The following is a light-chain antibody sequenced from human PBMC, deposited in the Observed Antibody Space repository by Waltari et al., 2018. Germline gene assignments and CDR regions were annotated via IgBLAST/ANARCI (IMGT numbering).Light chain of an antibody. Sequence: DIQLTQSPSFLSAVVGDRVTITCRASQDISIFLAWYQQTPGKAPKLLIFAASDLQSGVPLRFSGTGSGTEFTLTISSLRPEDLATYYCQQLHSYPHTFGQGTTLAIK. CDR2: AAS. V-gene: IGKV1-9*01. J-gene: IGKJ2*01. CDR1: QDISIF. CDR3: QQLHSYPHT.